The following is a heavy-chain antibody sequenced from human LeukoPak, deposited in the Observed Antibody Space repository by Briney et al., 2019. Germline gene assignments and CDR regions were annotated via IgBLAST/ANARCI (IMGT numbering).Heavy chain of an antibody. CDR1: GFTFSSYG. CDR2: ISDSGGRT. Sequence: QPGGSLRLSCAASGFTFSSYGMSWVRQAPGKGLEWVSAISDSGGRTFYADSVKGGFTISRDNSKNTLYLQIDSLRAEDTAVYYCAKDSYDTSIWGQGTLVTVSA. CDR3: AKDSYDTSI. D-gene: IGHD3-22*01. V-gene: IGHV3-23*01. J-gene: IGHJ4*02.